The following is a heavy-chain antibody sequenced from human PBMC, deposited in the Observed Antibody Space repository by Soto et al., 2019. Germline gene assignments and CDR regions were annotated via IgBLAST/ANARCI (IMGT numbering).Heavy chain of an antibody. Sequence: EVQLVESGGGLVQPGGSLRLSCAASGFTFSRYWMHWVRQGPGGGLEWVSRINGDGSSPSYADSVKGRVTISRDNAKNTLYLQMNSLRVEDTAVYYCARDRSEGYWSGTTCSHLGPIDSWGQGTLVTVAS. V-gene: IGHV3-74*01. D-gene: IGHD2-15*01. CDR3: ARDRSEGYWSGTTCSHLGPIDS. CDR2: INGDGSSP. J-gene: IGHJ4*02. CDR1: GFTFSRYW.